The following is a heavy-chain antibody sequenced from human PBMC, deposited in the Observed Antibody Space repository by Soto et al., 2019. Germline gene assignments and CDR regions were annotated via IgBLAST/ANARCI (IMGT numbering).Heavy chain of an antibody. CDR3: ARVSLDP. Sequence: GGSLRLSCAASGFAFSTYSMNWVRQAPGKGLEWVSSISSGSNYIYYADSVKGRFTISRDNAKNSLYLQMNSLRAEDTAVYYCARVSLDPWGQGTLVTVSS. CDR1: GFAFSTYS. V-gene: IGHV3-21*01. J-gene: IGHJ5*02. CDR2: ISSGSNYI. D-gene: IGHD1-20*01.